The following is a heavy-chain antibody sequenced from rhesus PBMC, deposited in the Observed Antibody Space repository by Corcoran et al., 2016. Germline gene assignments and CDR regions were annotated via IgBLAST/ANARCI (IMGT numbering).Heavy chain of an antibody. CDR3: ATYCTGSGCYFDY. D-gene: IGHD2-21*01. V-gene: IGHV1-111*02. CDR2: VVPEDGKA. Sequence: EVQLVQSGAEVKKPGASVKISCKASGYTFTDYYLHWVRQAPGKGLEWMGRVVPEDGKAISEQKFQDRGTITARTSTDTAYMELSSLRSEDTAVYYWATYCTGSGCYFDYWGQGVLVTVSS. CDR1: GYTFTDYY. J-gene: IGHJ4*01.